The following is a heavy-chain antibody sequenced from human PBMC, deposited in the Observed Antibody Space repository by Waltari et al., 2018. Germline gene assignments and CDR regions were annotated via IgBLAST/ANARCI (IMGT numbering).Heavy chain of an antibody. CDR2: IKQDGSEK. CDR3: ARDWSGTTDY. D-gene: IGHD1-7*01. J-gene: IGHJ4*02. CDR1: GFTFRSDW. Sequence: EVQLVESGGGLVQPGGSLRLSCAASGFTFRSDWMSWVRQAPGKGLEWVANIKQDGSEKYYVDSVKGRFTISRDNAKNSLYLQMNSLRAEDTAVYYCARDWSGTTDYWGQGTLVTVSS. V-gene: IGHV3-7*01.